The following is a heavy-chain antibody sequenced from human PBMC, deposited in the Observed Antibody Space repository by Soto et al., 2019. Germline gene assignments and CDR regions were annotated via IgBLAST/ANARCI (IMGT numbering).Heavy chain of an antibody. V-gene: IGHV3-74*03. CDR1: GFTFSTYW. Sequence: EVQLVESGGGLVQPGGSLRLSCAASGFTFSTYWMHWVRQGPGKGLVWLSRINGDGSTTEYADSVKGRFTISRGNDKNTLYLQIHSLRVEATAVYYCARDDNPDYWGQGTLVTVSS. D-gene: IGHD1-20*01. CDR3: ARDDNPDY. CDR2: INGDGSTT. J-gene: IGHJ4*02.